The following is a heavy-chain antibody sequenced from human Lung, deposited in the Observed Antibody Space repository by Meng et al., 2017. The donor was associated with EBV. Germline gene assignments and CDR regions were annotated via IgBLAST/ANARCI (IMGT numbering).Heavy chain of an antibody. CDR2: IYYSGST. V-gene: IGHV4-59*01. D-gene: IGHD2-15*01. CDR3: ARDRGCSGGSCHLSIDY. CDR1: GGSIRSYY. J-gene: IGHJ4*02. Sequence: VEQHESCPRLGKPSCHLSLTYTVSGGSIRSYYWSWIRQPPGKGLEWIGYIYYSGSTNYNPSLKSRVTISVDTSKNQFSLKLSSVTAADTAVYYCARDRGCSGGSCHLSIDYWGQGTLVTVSS.